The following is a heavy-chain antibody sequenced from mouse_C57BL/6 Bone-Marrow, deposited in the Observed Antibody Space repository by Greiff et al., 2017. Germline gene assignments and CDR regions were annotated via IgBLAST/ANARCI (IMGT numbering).Heavy chain of an antibody. D-gene: IGHD2-5*01. Sequence: QVQLQQPGAELVKPGASVKLSCKASGYTFTSYWMHWVKQRPGQGLEWIGMIHPNSGSTNYNEKFKSKATLTVDKSSSPAYMQLSSLTSEDSAVYYCARDSNYPFAYWGQGTLVTVSA. V-gene: IGHV1-64*01. CDR2: IHPNSGST. CDR1: GYTFTSYW. CDR3: ARDSNYPFAY. J-gene: IGHJ3*01.